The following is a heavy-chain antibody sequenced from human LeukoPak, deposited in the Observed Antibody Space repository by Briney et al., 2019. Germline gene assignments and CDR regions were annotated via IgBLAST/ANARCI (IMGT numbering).Heavy chain of an antibody. V-gene: IGHV3-33*01. CDR2: IWYGGSNK. CDR1: GFTFNSYG. J-gene: IGHJ6*02. Sequence: GVSLTLYCAASGFTFNSYGRLWLRQAPGKGLEWVAVIWYGGSNKYNGDSVKGRFTITRDNSKNTLYLQMNSLRVDDTAVYYCARDRGMDVWGQGNTVTVSS. CDR3: ARDRGMDV.